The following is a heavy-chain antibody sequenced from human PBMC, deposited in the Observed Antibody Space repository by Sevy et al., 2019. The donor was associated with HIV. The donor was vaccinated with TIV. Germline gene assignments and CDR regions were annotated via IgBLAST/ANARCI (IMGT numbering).Heavy chain of an antibody. V-gene: IGHV3-48*02. CDR2: ISSSSSTI. CDR3: ASTVPSDY. D-gene: IGHD4-17*01. CDR1: GFTFSSDS. J-gene: IGHJ4*02. Sequence: GGSLRLSCAASGFTFSSDSMNWVRQAPGKGLEWVSYISSSSSTIYYADSVKGRFTISRDNAKNSLYLQMNSLGDEDTAVYYCASTVPSDYWGQGTLVTVSS.